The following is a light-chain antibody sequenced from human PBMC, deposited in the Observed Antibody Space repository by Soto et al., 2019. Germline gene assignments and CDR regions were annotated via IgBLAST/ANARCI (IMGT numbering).Light chain of an antibody. J-gene: IGKJ1*01. Sequence: EFVLTQYTATLSSSPGERATLSCRASQSVSSNLAWYQQKPGQAPRLLIYGASTRATGIPARFSGSGSGTEFTLTISSLQSEDFAVYYCQQYNNWPRTFGQGTKVDI. V-gene: IGKV3-15*01. CDR2: GAS. CDR3: QQYNNWPRT. CDR1: QSVSSN.